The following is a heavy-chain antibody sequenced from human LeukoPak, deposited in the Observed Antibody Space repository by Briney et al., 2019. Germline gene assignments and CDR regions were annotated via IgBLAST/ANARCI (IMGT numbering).Heavy chain of an antibody. CDR3: ARAVTRSLFDY. CDR2: IYHSGST. V-gene: IGHV4-30-2*01. J-gene: IGHJ4*02. CDR1: GGSICSGGYS. D-gene: IGHD4-17*01. Sequence: PSETLSLTCAVSGGSICSGGYSWSWIRQPPGKGLEWIGYIYHSGSTYYNPSLKSRVTISVDRSKNQFSLKLSSVTAADTAVYYCARAVTRSLFDYWGQGTLVTVSS.